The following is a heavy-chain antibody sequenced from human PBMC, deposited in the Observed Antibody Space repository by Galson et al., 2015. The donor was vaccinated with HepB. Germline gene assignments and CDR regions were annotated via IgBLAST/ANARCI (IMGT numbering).Heavy chain of an antibody. CDR1: GYTFTSYG. CDR3: ARVMAGGYYDSYDAFDI. J-gene: IGHJ3*02. D-gene: IGHD3-22*01. V-gene: IGHV1-18*01. Sequence: SVKVSCKASGYTFTSYGISWVRQAPGQGLEWMGWISAYNGNTNYAQKLQGRVTMTTDTSTSTAYMELRSLRSDDTAVYYCARVMAGGYYDSYDAFDIWGQGTMVTVSS. CDR2: ISAYNGNT.